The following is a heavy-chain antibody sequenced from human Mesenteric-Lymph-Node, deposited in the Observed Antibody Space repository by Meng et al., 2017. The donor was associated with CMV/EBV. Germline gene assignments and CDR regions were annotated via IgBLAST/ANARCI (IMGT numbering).Heavy chain of an antibody. J-gene: IGHJ3*02. CDR3: VRSNFWSGYYIDAFDI. Sequence: GESLKISCAVSGFIFSRFPMHWVRQAPGKGLEWVAVISHDGINNYYADSVKGRFTISRDNSKNTVYLQMNSLRAEDTAVYFCVRSNFWSGYYIDAFDIWGQGTMVTV. CDR2: ISHDGINN. CDR1: GFIFSRFP. V-gene: IGHV3-30*04. D-gene: IGHD3-3*01.